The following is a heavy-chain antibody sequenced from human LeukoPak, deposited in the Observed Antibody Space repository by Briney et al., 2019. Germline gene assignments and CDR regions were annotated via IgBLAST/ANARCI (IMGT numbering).Heavy chain of an antibody. CDR3: ARATYSSGWFDYLDY. V-gene: IGHV3-48*03. Sequence: GGSLRLSCAASGFTFSSYEMNWVRQAPGKGLEWVGYISSSGISIYCADSVKGRFTISRDNAKNSLYLQMNSLRAEDTAVYYCARATYSSGWFDYLDYWGQGTLVTVSS. CDR2: ISSSGISI. D-gene: IGHD6-19*01. J-gene: IGHJ4*02. CDR1: GFTFSSYE.